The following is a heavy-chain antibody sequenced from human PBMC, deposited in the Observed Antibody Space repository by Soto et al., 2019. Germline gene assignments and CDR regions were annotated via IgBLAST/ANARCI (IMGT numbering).Heavy chain of an antibody. CDR2: IWYDGSNK. CDR3: AREVDTTVLMDV. D-gene: IGHD4-4*01. J-gene: IGHJ6*02. Sequence: GGSLRLSCAASGLTFSSYGMRWVRQAPGKGLEWVAVIWYDGSNKYYADSVKGRFTISRDNSKNTLYLQMNSLRAEDTAVYYCAREVDTTVLMDVWGQGTTVTVSS. V-gene: IGHV3-33*01. CDR1: GLTFSSYG.